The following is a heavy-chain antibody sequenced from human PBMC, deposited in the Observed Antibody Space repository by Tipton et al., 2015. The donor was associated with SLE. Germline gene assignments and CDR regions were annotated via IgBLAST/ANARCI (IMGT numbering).Heavy chain of an antibody. CDR1: GGSFSGYY. J-gene: IGHJ2*01. CDR3: ARGDSADL. V-gene: IGHV4-34*01. CDR2: INHSGST. Sequence: TLSLTCAVYGGSFSGYYWSWIRQPPGKGLEWIGEINHSGSTNYNPSLKSRVSTSVDTSRNQFSLKLTSVTAADTAFYYCARGDSADLWGRGTLVTVSS. D-gene: IGHD3/OR15-3a*01.